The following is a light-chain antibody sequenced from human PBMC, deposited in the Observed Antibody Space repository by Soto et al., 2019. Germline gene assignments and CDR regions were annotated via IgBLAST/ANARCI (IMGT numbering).Light chain of an antibody. CDR1: QSVSSRF. V-gene: IGKV3-20*01. CDR2: DAS. CDR3: QQFASSLT. J-gene: IGKJ4*01. Sequence: EIVLTQSPGTLSLSPGESATLSCRASQSVSSRFLAWYQHKPGQAPRLLMYDASRRATGIPDRFSCRGSVTDFTLTISRLEPEDFAVYYCQQFASSLTFGGGTKVEVK.